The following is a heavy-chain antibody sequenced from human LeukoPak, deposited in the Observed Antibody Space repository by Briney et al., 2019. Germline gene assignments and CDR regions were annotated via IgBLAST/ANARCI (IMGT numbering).Heavy chain of an antibody. CDR1: GGSLSGLY. CDR2: IDYSGNT. CDR3: ARPMGYYYHYIDV. Sequence: SETLSLTCAVYGGSLSGLYWNWIRQTPGKGLEWIGEIDYSGNTNYSPSLKSRVTISIDTSKNQFSLTVRSVTAADTGVYYCARPMGYYYHYIDVWGRGTTVTVSS. D-gene: IGHD3-10*01. J-gene: IGHJ6*03. V-gene: IGHV4-34*01.